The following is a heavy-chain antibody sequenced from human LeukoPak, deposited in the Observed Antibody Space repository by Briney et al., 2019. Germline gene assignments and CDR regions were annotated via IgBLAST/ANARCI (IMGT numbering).Heavy chain of an antibody. CDR3: ARVGRSPDAFDI. V-gene: IGHV4-59*01. Sequence: SETLSLTCTVYGGSISSYYWSWIRQPPGKGLEWTGYIYCSGSTNYNPSLNSRVTISVDTSKHQFSLKLSSATAADTAVYYCARVGRSPDAFDIWGQGTMVTVSS. J-gene: IGHJ3*02. CDR1: GGSISSYY. D-gene: IGHD3-16*02. CDR2: IYCSGST.